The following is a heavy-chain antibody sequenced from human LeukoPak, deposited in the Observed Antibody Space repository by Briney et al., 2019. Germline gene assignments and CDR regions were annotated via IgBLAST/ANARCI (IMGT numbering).Heavy chain of an antibody. CDR1: GYTFTSYA. CDR2: INAGNDNT. Sequence: ASVKVSCKASGYTFTSYAMHWVRQAPGQRLEWMGWINAGNDNTKYSQQFQGRVTITRDTSASTAYMELSSLRSEDTAVYYCARALSYGDSLDYWGQGTLVTVSS. D-gene: IGHD4-17*01. J-gene: IGHJ4*02. CDR3: ARALSYGDSLDY. V-gene: IGHV1-3*01.